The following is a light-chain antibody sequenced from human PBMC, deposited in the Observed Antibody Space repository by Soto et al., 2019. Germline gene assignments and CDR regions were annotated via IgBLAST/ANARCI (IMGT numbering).Light chain of an antibody. CDR1: SSDVGGYNY. V-gene: IGLV2-14*01. Sequence: SALTQPASVSGSPGQSITISCTGTSSDVGGYNYVSWYQQHPGKAPKLMIYDVSNRPSGVSNRLSGSKSGNTASLTISGLQAEDEADYYCSSYTSSSTLVVFGGGTKLTVL. CDR3: SSYTSSSTLVV. J-gene: IGLJ2*01. CDR2: DVS.